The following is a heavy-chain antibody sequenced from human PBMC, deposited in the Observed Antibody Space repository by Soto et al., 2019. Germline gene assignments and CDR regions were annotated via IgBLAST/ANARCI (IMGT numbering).Heavy chain of an antibody. V-gene: IGHV4-34*01. D-gene: IGHD6-13*01. Sequence: SETLSLACAVCGGCFSGYDWSWIRQPPGKGLEWIGEINHSGSTNYNPSLKSRVTISVDKSKNQFPLKLSCVTAADTAVYYCARDGYTSSWYRLSNFDYWGQGILVTVSS. CDR3: ARDGYTSSWYRLSNFDY. J-gene: IGHJ4*02. CDR1: GGCFSGYD. CDR2: INHSGST.